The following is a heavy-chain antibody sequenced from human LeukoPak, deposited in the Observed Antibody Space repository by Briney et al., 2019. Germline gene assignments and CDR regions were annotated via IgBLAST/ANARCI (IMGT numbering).Heavy chain of an antibody. CDR1: GFTFSSYA. CDR3: AKFQTGYSGYDYQCFDY. D-gene: IGHD5-12*01. V-gene: IGHV3-23*01. CDR2: ISGSGGST. Sequence: GGSLRLSCAASGFTFSSYAMSWVRQAPGKGLEWVSAISGSGGSTYYADSVKGRFTISRDNSKNTLYLQMNSLRAEDTAVYYCAKFQTGYSGYDYQCFDYWGQGTLVTVSS. J-gene: IGHJ4*02.